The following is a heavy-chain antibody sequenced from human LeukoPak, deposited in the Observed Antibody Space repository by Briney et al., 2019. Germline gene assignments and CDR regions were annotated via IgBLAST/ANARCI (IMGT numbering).Heavy chain of an antibody. CDR2: IYYSGST. D-gene: IGHD3-22*01. V-gene: IGHV4-59*08. CDR3: ARHSVSGSSGYFDPFDY. CDR1: GGSISSYY. J-gene: IGHJ4*02. Sequence: SSETLSLTCTVSGGSISSYYWSWIRQPPGKGLEWIGYIYYSGSTNYNPSLKSRVTISVDTSRNQFSLRLTSVTAADTAVYYCARHSVSGSSGYFDPFDYWGQGTLVTVSS.